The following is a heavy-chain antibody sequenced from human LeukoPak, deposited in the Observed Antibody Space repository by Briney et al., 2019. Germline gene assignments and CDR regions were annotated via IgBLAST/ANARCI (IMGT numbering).Heavy chain of an antibody. J-gene: IGHJ4*02. CDR1: GFTFSNAW. CDR2: IKKKSDGETT. V-gene: IGHV3-15*01. Sequence: PGGSLRLSCAASGFTFSNAWMTWVRQAPGKGLEWVGHIKKKSDGETTDYAAPVKGRFTISRDDSKDTLYLQMNSLKIDDTAVYYCTTVQQWLAQALGYWGQGTLVTVSS. CDR3: TTVQQWLAQALGY. D-gene: IGHD6-19*01.